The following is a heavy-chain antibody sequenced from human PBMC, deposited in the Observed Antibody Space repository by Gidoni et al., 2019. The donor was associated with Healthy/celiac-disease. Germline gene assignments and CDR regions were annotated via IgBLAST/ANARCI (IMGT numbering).Heavy chain of an antibody. CDR2: IIPIFGTA. CDR3: ASGWVVKYYYDSSGYYH. V-gene: IGHV1-69*01. Sequence: QVQLVQSGAEVKKPGSSVKVSCKASGGTFSSYAISWVRQAPGQGLEWMGGIIPIFGTANYAQKFQGRVTITADESTSTAYMELSSLRSEDTAVYYCASGWVVKYYYDSSGYYHWGQGTLVTVSS. D-gene: IGHD3-22*01. CDR1: GGTFSSYA. J-gene: IGHJ5*02.